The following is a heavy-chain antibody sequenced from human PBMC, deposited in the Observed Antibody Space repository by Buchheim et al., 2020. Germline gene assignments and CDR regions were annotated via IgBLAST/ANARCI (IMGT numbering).Heavy chain of an antibody. CDR1: GFTFSSYG. Sequence: QVQLVESGGGVVQPGRSLRLSCAASGFTFSSYGMHWVRQAPGKGLEWVAVISYDGSNKYYADSVKGRLTISRDNFKNTLYLQMNSLRAEDTAVYYCAKSKGQGSGWFFDYWGQGTL. CDR3: AKSKGQGSGWFFDY. CDR2: ISYDGSNK. D-gene: IGHD6-19*01. J-gene: IGHJ4*02. V-gene: IGHV3-30*18.